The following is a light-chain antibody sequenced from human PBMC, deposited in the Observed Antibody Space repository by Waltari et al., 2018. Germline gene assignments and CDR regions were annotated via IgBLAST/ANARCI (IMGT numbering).Light chain of an antibody. CDR3: CSYVTGDTWV. J-gene: IGLJ3*02. CDR2: EIN. Sequence: QSALTQPASVSGSPGQSITISCPGSSSDVGTYKLVSWYQQHPGKAPKPMIYEINQRPSGISNRFSGSKFGNTAVLTISGLHTDDEADYYCCSYVTGDTWVFGGGTRVAVL. CDR1: SSDVGTYKL. V-gene: IGLV2-23*02.